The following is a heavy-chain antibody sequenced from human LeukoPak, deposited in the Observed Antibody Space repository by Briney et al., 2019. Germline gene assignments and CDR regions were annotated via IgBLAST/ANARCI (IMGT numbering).Heavy chain of an antibody. CDR1: GGSISSYY. J-gene: IGHJ6*02. D-gene: IGHD3-10*01. CDR2: IYYSGST. CDR3: ARGLITMVRGVIMRGYYYYGMDV. Sequence: PSETLSLTCTVSGGSISSYYWSWIRQPPGKGLEWIGYIYYSGSTNYNPSLKSRVTISVDTSKNQFSLKLSSVTAADTAVYYCARGLITMVRGVIMRGYYYYGMDVWGQGTTVTVSS. V-gene: IGHV4-59*12.